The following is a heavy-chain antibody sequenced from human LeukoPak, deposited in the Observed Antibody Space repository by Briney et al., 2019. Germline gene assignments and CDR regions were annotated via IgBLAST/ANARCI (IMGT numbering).Heavy chain of an antibody. CDR2: INGKSSSI. J-gene: IGHJ4*02. D-gene: IGHD3-10*01. V-gene: IGHV3-9*01. Sequence: GGSLRLSCAASGFKFDDYAMHWVRQAPGKGLEWVSGINGKSSSIVYADSVKGRFTISRDNAKNSLYLQMNSLRAEDTALYYCATRGGPYYFDYWGQGTLVTVSS. CDR3: ATRGGPYYFDY. CDR1: GFKFDDYA.